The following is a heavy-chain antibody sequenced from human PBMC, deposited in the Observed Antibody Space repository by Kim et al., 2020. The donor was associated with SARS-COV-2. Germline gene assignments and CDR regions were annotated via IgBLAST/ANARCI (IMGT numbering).Heavy chain of an antibody. D-gene: IGHD5-12*01. CDR2: INAHGVST. CDR3: VKGAWLDY. V-gene: IGHV3-23*01. CDR1: GFSFGTFD. Sequence: GGSLRLSCVASGFSFGTFDMRWVRQAPGKGLEWVSVINAHGVSTYYAESVKGRFTVSRDSARNTLYLQMNSLRSDDTAIYYCVKGAWLDYWGPGTLVTVSS. J-gene: IGHJ4*02.